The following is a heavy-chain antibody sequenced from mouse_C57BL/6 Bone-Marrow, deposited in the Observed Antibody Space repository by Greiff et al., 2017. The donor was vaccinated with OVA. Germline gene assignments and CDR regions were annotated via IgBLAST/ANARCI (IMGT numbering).Heavy chain of an antibody. CDR1: GFTFSSYA. CDR2: ISDGGSYT. D-gene: IGHD4-1*01. J-gene: IGHJ4*01. CDR3: ARGPLTGTYNAMDY. Sequence: EVQVVESGGGLVKPGGSLKLSCAASGFTFSSYALSWVRQTPEKRLEWVATISDGGSYTYYPDNVKGRFTISRDNAKNNLYLQRSHLKSEDTAMYYCARGPLTGTYNAMDYWGQGTSVTVSS. V-gene: IGHV5-4*01.